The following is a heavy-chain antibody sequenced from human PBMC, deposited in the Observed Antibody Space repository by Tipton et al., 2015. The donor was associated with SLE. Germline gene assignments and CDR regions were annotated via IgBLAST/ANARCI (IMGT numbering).Heavy chain of an antibody. V-gene: IGHV3-23*01. J-gene: IGHJ3*02. CDR2: ISGSGSTI. CDR3: AKDMFPTTVVTPDAFDI. CDR1: GFTFSSYA. Sequence: SLRLSCAASGFTFSSYAMSWVRQAPGKGLEWVSAISGSGSTIYYADSVKGRFTISRDNAKNSLYLQMNSLRTEDTALYYCAKDMFPTTVVTPDAFDIWGQGTMVTVSS. D-gene: IGHD4-23*01.